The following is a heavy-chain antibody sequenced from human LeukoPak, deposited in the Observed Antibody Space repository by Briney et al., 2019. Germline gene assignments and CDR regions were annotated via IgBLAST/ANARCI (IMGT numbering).Heavy chain of an antibody. D-gene: IGHD2-15*01. V-gene: IGHV3-30*02. CDR2: TRYDGSDK. J-gene: IGHJ5*01. CDR3: AKDRAAYCSGGTCYPDWFDS. CDR1: GFSFSSYG. Sequence: PEGSLRLSCAASGFSFSSYGMHWVRQAPGKGLEWVTFTRYDGSDKYYGDSVKGRFTISRDNSKNTLYLQMNSLSFEDTAVYYCAKDRAAYCSGGTCYPDWFDSWGQGTLVTVSS.